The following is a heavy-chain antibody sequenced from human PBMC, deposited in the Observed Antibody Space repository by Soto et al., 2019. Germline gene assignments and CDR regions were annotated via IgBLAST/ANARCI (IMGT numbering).Heavy chain of an antibody. J-gene: IGHJ6*02. CDR1: GGTFSSYA. V-gene: IGHV1-69*01. Sequence: QVQLVQSGAEVKKPGSSVKVSCKASGGTFSSYAISWVRQAPGQGLEWMGGIIPIFGTANYAQKFQGRVTITADESTSTAYMELSSLRSEDTAVYYCARARVPAYTIVATIYYYYGMDVWGQGTTVTVSS. CDR2: IIPIFGTA. CDR3: ARARVPAYTIVATIYYYYGMDV. D-gene: IGHD5-12*01.